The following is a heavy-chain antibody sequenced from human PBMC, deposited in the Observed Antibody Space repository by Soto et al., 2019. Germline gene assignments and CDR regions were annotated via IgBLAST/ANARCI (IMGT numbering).Heavy chain of an antibody. D-gene: IGHD5-12*01. CDR1: GGTFSSYA. CDR3: ARSSTITSAFDP. Sequence: SVKVSCKASGGTFSSYAISGVRQAPGQGLEWMGGIIPIFGTASYAQKFQGRVTITADKSTSTAYMELSSLRSEDTAVYYCARSSTITSAFDPCGQGTLVTFSS. J-gene: IGHJ5*02. V-gene: IGHV1-69*06. CDR2: IIPIFGTA.